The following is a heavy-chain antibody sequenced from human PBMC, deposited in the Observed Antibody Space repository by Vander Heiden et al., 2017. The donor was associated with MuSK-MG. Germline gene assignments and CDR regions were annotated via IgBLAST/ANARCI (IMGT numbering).Heavy chain of an antibody. CDR1: GGTFSSYA. CDR2: IIPIFGTE. V-gene: IGHV1-69*01. CDR3: ARWRRDDYDSSIDY. D-gene: IGHD3-22*01. J-gene: IGHJ4*01. Sequence: QVQLVQSGAEVKKPGSSVKVSCKASGGTFSSYAISWVRQAPGQGLEWMGGIIPIFGTENYAQKFQGRVTITADESTSTAYRELRRLRYDATAVYYCARWRRDDYDSSIDYWGHGTMVTVSS.